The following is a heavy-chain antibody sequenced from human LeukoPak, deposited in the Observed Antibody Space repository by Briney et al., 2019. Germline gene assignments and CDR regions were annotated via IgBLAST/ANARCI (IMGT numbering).Heavy chain of an antibody. J-gene: IGHJ4*02. V-gene: IGHV1-18*01. Sequence: ASVKVPCKASGYTFTNYGISWVRQAPGQGLEWMGWISAYNGNTNYAQKFQGRVTMTTDTSTTTAYMDLRSLRSDDTAVYYCAGDSYDTTLKIDYWGQGTLVTVSS. CDR3: AGDSYDTTLKIDY. D-gene: IGHD3-10*01. CDR1: GYTFTNYG. CDR2: ISAYNGNT.